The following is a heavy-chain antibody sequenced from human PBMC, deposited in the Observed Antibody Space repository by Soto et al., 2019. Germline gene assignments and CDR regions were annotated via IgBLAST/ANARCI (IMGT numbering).Heavy chain of an antibody. CDR1: GGTFSSYA. CDR3: ARFGGSNSYYFDY. V-gene: IGHV1-69*13. CDR2: IIPIFGTA. Sequence: ASVKVSCKASGGTFSSYAISWVRQAPGQGLEWMGGIIPIFGTANYAQKFQGRVTITADESTSTAYMELSSLRSEDTAVYYCARFGGSNSYYFDYWGQGTLVTVSS. D-gene: IGHD3-10*01. J-gene: IGHJ4*02.